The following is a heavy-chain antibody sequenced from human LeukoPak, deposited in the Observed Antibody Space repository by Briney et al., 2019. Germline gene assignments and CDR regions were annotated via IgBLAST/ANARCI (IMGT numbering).Heavy chain of an antibody. CDR1: GGSISSYY. CDR2: IYYSGST. D-gene: IGHD4-17*01. J-gene: IGHJ4*02. CDR3: AGYGGYPEEYYFDY. V-gene: IGHV4-59*01. Sequence: SETLSLTCTVSGGSISSYYWSWIRQPPGKGLEWIGYIYYSGSTNYNPSLKSRVTISVDTSKNQFSLKLSSVTAADTAVYYCAGYGGYPEEYYFDYWGQGTLVTVSS.